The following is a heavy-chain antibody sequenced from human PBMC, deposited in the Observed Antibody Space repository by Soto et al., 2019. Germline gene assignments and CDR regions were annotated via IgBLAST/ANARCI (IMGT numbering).Heavy chain of an antibody. J-gene: IGHJ4*02. CDR2: ISAYNGNT. CDR3: ARSDVGVVVTATPDY. V-gene: IGHV1-18*01. D-gene: IGHD2-21*02. CDR1: GYTFTSYG. Sequence: QVQLVQSGAEVKKPGASVKVSCKASGYTFTSYGISWVRQAPGQGLEWMGWISAYNGNTNYAQKLQGRVTMTTDTSTSTDYMELRSLRSDDTAVYYCARSDVGVVVTATPDYWGQGTLVTVSS.